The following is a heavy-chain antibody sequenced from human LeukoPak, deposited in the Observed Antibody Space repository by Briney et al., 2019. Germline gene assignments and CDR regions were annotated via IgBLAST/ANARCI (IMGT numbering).Heavy chain of an antibody. CDR1: GYTFTGYY. Sequence: ASVKVSCKGSGYTFTGYYMHWVRQAPGQGLEWVGWINPNSGVTNYAQKFQGRVTMTRETPISTAYMELSRLRYDDTAVYYCARDGVIRGVIVYWVQGTLVTVSS. J-gene: IGHJ4*02. D-gene: IGHD3-10*01. CDR2: INPNSGVT. CDR3: ARDGVIRGVIVY. V-gene: IGHV1-2*02.